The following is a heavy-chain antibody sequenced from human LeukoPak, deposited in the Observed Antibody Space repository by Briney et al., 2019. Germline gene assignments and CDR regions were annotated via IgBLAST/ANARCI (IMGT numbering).Heavy chain of an antibody. CDR3: AKSVYGSGSLFDY. D-gene: IGHD3-10*01. CDR1: GFTFDDYG. CDR2: INWNGGST. V-gene: IGHV3-20*04. Sequence: RTGGSLRLSCAASGFTFDDYGMSWVRQAPGKGLEWVSGINWNGGSTGYADSVKGRFIISRDNSKNTLYLQMNSLRAEDTAVYYCAKSVYGSGSLFDYWGQGTLVTVSS. J-gene: IGHJ4*02.